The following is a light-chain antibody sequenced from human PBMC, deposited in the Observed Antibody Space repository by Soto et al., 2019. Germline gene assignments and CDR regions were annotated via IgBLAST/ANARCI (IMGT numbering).Light chain of an antibody. J-gene: IGLJ2*01. CDR1: SSDVGGYNS. V-gene: IGLV2-8*01. CDR3: AAWDDSLSGVV. CDR2: SND. Sequence: QSALTQPPSASGSPGQSVTISCTGTSSDVGGYNSVSWYQQHPGQAPKLLIFSNDQRPSGVPDRFSGSRSGTSASLAISGLRSEDEGDYYCAAWDDSLSGVVFGGGTKLTVL.